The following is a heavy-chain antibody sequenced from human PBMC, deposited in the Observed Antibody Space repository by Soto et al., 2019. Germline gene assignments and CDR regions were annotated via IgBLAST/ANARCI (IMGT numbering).Heavy chain of an antibody. V-gene: IGHV1-8*01. D-gene: IGHD2-2*01. CDR1: GYTFTSYD. J-gene: IGHJ5*02. CDR2: MNPNSGNT. Sequence: GASVKVSCKASGYTFTSYDINWVRQATGQGLEWMGWMNPNSGNTGYAQKFQGRVTMTRNTSISTAYMELSSLRSEDTAVYYCARDVHCSSTSCYNWFDPWGQGTLVTVSS. CDR3: ARDVHCSSTSCYNWFDP.